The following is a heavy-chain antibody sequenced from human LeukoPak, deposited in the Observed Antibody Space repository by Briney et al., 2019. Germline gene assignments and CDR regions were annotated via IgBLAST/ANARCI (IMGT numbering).Heavy chain of an antibody. J-gene: IGHJ4*02. V-gene: IGHV3-73*01. CDR3: TSHTAARPDY. Sequence: GGSLRLSCAASGFTFSGSAMHWVRQASGKGLEWVGRIRSKANGYATAYAASVKGRFTISRDDSKNTAYLQMNSLKTEDTAVYYCTSHTAARPDYWGQGTLVTVSS. D-gene: IGHD6-6*01. CDR2: IRSKANGYAT. CDR1: GFTFSGSA.